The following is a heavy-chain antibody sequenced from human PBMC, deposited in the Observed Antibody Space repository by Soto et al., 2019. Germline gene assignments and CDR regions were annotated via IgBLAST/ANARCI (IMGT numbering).Heavy chain of an antibody. CDR2: IHYRVST. J-gene: IGHJ6*02. V-gene: IGHV4-30-4*02. CDR3: ARDISRDFCSGHSGFGIEV. Sequence: PSETRPLPCTVCGGSISRGDYYWSWSPRPRGKGLEWIAYIHYRVSTYSNPPLKSRVTISLDTSKHQSSLKLSSVTAADTAVYYCARDISRDFCSGHSGFGIEVWGQRSTVTVS. CDR1: GGSISRGDYY. D-gene: IGHD3-3*01.